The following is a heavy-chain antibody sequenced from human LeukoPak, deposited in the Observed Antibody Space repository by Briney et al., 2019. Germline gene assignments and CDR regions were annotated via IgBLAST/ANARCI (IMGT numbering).Heavy chain of an antibody. CDR1: GFTFSSYA. Sequence: GGSLKLSCAASGFTFSSYAMSWVRQAPGKGLEWVSGTSGSGGSTYYAGSVKGRFTISRDNSKNTLYLQMNSLRVEDTAVYYCAKNGGSQCYSHLDSWGQGTLVTVSS. CDR2: TSGSGGST. V-gene: IGHV3-23*01. D-gene: IGHD2-15*01. CDR3: AKNGGSQCYSHLDS. J-gene: IGHJ4*02.